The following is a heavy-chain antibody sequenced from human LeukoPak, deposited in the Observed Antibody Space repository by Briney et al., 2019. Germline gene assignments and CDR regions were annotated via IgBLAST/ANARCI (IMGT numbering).Heavy chain of an antibody. CDR3: ARGLGARVLYY. D-gene: IGHD2/OR15-2a*01. Sequence: SETLSLTCAVYGGSFSGYYWSWIRQPPGKGLEWIGEIYHSGSTNYNPSLKSRVTISVDTSKNQFSLKLSSVTAADTAVYYCARGLGARVLYYWGQGALVTVSS. CDR1: GGSFSGYY. V-gene: IGHV4-34*01. CDR2: IYHSGST. J-gene: IGHJ4*02.